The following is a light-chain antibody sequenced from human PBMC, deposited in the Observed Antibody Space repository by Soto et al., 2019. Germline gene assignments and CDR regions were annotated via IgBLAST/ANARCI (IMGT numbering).Light chain of an antibody. CDR2: GAS. CDR1: QTVSSDY. V-gene: IGKV3-20*01. Sequence: DIVLTQSPGTLSLSPGERATLSCRASQTVSSDYLAWYQQKPGKAPRLLIYGASSRATGIPDRFSGSGSGTDFNLTISRLEPEDFAVYYCQQYGSSPALTFGGGTKVEIK. CDR3: QQYGSSPALT. J-gene: IGKJ4*01.